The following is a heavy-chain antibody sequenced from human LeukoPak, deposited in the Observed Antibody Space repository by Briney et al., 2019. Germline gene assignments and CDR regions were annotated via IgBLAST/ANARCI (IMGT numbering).Heavy chain of an antibody. Sequence: TSESLSLTCTVSGGSINNYYWSWIRQPPGKGLEWIGYIYYRGSTNYYPSLKSRVTFSVDTSKNQFSLKLNSVTAADTAVYYCARGGDYGDLRYFDYWGQGTLVTVSS. J-gene: IGHJ4*02. V-gene: IGHV4-59*01. D-gene: IGHD4-17*01. CDR2: IYYRGST. CDR1: GGSINNYY. CDR3: ARGGDYGDLRYFDY.